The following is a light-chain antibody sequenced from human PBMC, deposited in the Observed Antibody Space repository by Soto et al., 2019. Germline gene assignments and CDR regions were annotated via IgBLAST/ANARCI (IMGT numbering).Light chain of an antibody. Sequence: ETVMTQTPATLSLSPGERATLSCRASQSISDNLAWYQQKPGQAPRLIIYTASIRATGIPARFSGSGSGTEFTLTISSLQSKDSAIYYCQQYNDWPPWTFGQGTKVEIK. CDR3: QQYNDWPPWT. CDR1: QSISDN. J-gene: IGKJ1*01. CDR2: TAS. V-gene: IGKV3-15*01.